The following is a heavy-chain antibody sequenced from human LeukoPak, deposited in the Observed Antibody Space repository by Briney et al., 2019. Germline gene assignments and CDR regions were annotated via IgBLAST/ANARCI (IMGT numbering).Heavy chain of an antibody. D-gene: IGHD2-21*02. CDR2: INHSGST. V-gene: IGHV4-34*01. Sequence: SETLSLTCAVYGGSFSGYYWSWIRQPPGKGLEWIGEINHSGSTNYNPSLKSRVTISVDTSKNQFSLKLSSVTAADTAVYYCARGRTYCGGDCYRQNWFDPWGQGTLVTVSS. CDR3: ARGRTYCGGDCYRQNWFDP. J-gene: IGHJ5*02. CDR1: GGSFSGYY.